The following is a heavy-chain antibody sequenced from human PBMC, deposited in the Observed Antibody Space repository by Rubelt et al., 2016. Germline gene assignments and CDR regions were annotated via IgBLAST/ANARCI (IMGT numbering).Heavy chain of an antibody. CDR3: ARDHSSGWYLEGFFDY. D-gene: IGHD6-19*01. Sequence: QVQLQESGPGLVKPSETLSLTCTVSGGSISSSSYYWGWIRQPPGKGLEWIGSIYSSGSTYYNPSLKRRVTISVDTSKIQFSLKLSSVTAADTAVYYCARDHSSGWYLEGFFDYWGQGTLVTVSS. CDR1: GGSISSSSYY. CDR2: IYSSGST. V-gene: IGHV4-39*07. J-gene: IGHJ4*02.